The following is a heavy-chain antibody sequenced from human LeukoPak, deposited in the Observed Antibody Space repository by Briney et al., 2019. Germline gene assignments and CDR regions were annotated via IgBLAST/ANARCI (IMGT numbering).Heavy chain of an antibody. V-gene: IGHV3-30*04. Sequence: GGSLRLSCAASGFTFSSYAMHWVRQAPGKGLEWVAVISYDGSNKYYADSVKGRFTISRDNSKNTLYLQMNSLRAEDTAVYYCARPYRGSSGYYEHRNFGPSAYDAFDIWGRGTMVTVSS. CDR2: ISYDGSNK. CDR1: GFTFSSYA. J-gene: IGHJ3*02. CDR3: ARPYRGSSGYYEHRNFGPSAYDAFDI. D-gene: IGHD3-22*01.